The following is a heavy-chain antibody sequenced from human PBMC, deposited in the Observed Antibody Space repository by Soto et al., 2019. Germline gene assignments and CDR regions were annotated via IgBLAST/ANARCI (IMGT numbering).Heavy chain of an antibody. D-gene: IGHD2-15*01. CDR2: INPGGYVT. CDR1: GLTFSIYA. V-gene: IGHV3-23*03. Sequence: EEQLLESGGGLVQPGGSLRVSCAASGLTFSIYAIRWVRQAPGKGLEWVSVINPGGYVTYYADSVKGRFTISRDNSKNTVYLQMNYLRADDTAVYYCPQPGIAAFYYYSMYVWGKGTTVTFSS. CDR3: PQPGIAAFYYYSMYV. J-gene: IGHJ6*03.